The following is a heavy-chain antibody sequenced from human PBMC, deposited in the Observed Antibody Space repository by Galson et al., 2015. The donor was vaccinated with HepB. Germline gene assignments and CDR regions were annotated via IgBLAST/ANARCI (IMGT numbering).Heavy chain of an antibody. V-gene: IGHV1-3*01. CDR1: GYTFTSYA. J-gene: IGHJ4*02. D-gene: IGHD2-15*01. CDR2: INAGNGNA. Sequence: SVKASCKASGYTFTSYAMHWVRQAPGQRLEWMGWINAGNGNAKYSQKFQGRVTITRDTSASTAYMELSSLRSEDTAVYYCARASPRYCSGGSCYNYWGQGTLVTVSS. CDR3: ARASPRYCSGGSCYNY.